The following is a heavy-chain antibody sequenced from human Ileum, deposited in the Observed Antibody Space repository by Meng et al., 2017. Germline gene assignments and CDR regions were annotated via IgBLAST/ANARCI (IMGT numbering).Heavy chain of an antibody. CDR1: GGSFSGYY. D-gene: IGHD3-16*01. CDR2: INHSGST. Sequence: QLKQGGAGLCKPCEDLPLTCACYGGSFSGYYWSGSRQPPGKGLEWIGEINHSGSTNYNPSLKSRVTISVDTSKNQFSLKLSSVTAADTAVYYCARGGGRYGPDFDYWGQGTLVTVSS. V-gene: IGHV4-34*01. CDR3: ARGGGRYGPDFDY. J-gene: IGHJ4*02.